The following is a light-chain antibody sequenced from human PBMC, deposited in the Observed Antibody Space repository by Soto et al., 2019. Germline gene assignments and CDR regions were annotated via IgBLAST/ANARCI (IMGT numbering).Light chain of an antibody. Sequence: EIVLTQSQATLCLSPGERAILSCRASQSVGSYLAWYQHKPGQSPRLLIYDASNRATGIPARFSGSGSGTDFTLTISSLEPEDFAVYDCQQRNNWPTFGPGTKVDIK. J-gene: IGKJ3*01. CDR3: QQRNNWPT. V-gene: IGKV3-11*01. CDR2: DAS. CDR1: QSVGSY.